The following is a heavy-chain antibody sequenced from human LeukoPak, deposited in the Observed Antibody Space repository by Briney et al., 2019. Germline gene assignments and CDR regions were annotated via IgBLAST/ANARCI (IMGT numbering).Heavy chain of an antibody. J-gene: IGHJ5*02. D-gene: IGHD2-2*01. CDR1: GGSISSGGYY. Sequence: TTSQTLSLTCTVSGGSISSGGYYWSWIRQPPGKGLEWIGEINHSGSTNYNPSLKSRVTISVDTSKNQFSLKLSSVTAADTAVYYCARGFFSQYRTHNWFDPWGQGTLVTVSS. V-gene: IGHV4-30-2*01. CDR2: INHSGST. CDR3: ARGFFSQYRTHNWFDP.